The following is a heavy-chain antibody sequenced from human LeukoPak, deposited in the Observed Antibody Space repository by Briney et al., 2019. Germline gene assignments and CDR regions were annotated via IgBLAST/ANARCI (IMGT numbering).Heavy chain of an antibody. V-gene: IGHV4-39*07. Sequence: SETLSLTCTVSGGSISGSSYYWGWIRQPPGKGLEWIGEINHSGSTNYNPSLKSRVTISVDMSKNQFSLKLSSVTAADTAVYYCARNPLGARGRWFDPWGQGTLVTVSS. J-gene: IGHJ5*02. CDR2: INHSGST. D-gene: IGHD1-26*01. CDR1: GGSISGSSYY. CDR3: ARNPLGARGRWFDP.